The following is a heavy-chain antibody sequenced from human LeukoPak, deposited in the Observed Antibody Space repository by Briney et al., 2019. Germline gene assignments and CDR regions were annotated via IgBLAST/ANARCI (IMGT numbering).Heavy chain of an antibody. V-gene: IGHV3-23*01. CDR2: ISGSGGST. Sequence: GGSLRLSCAASGFTFSSYAMSWVRQPPGKGLEWVSTISGSGGSTYYADSVKGRFTISRDNSKNTLYLQMNSLRAEDTAVYYCAKGSRGNSIDFWGQGTLVTVSS. CDR1: GFTFSSYA. CDR3: AKGSRGNSIDF. D-gene: IGHD4-23*01. J-gene: IGHJ4*02.